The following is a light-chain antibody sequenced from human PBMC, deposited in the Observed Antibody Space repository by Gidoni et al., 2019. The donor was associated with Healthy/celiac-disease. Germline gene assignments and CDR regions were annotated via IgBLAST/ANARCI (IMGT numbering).Light chain of an antibody. CDR2: KAS. CDR1: QSISSW. V-gene: IGKV1-5*03. J-gene: IGKJ1*01. Sequence: DIQMTQSPSTRSASVGDRVTITCRASQSISSWLARYQQKPGKAPKLLIYKASSLESGVPSRFSGSGSGTEFTLTISSLQPDDFATYYCQQYNSYSVTFGQGTKVEIK. CDR3: QQYNSYSVT.